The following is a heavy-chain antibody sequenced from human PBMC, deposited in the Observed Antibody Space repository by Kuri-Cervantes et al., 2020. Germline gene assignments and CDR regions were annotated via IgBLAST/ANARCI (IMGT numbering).Heavy chain of an antibody. Sequence: GESLKISCAASGFTFSSYAMSWVRQAPGKGLEWVSAISGSGGSTYYADSVKGRFTISRDNSKNTLYLQMNSLRAEDTAVYYCATSGSSSSPTWGYYYYYGMDVWGQGTTVTVSS. D-gene: IGHD6-6*01. V-gene: IGHV3-23*01. CDR2: ISGSGGST. CDR3: ATSGSSSSPTWGYYYYYGMDV. J-gene: IGHJ6*02. CDR1: GFTFSSYA.